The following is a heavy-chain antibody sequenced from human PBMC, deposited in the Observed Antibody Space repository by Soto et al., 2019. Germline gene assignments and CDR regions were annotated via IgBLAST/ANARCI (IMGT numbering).Heavy chain of an antibody. Sequence: GGSLRLSCVASGFTFSSYAMTWVRQAPGKGLEWVSAISGGDGSPSYADSVKGRFTISRDNSKNTLYLLMNSLRADDTAAYYCAKWHTYNYDSLAFSGFDCWGQGTQVTVSS. CDR2: ISGGDGSP. CDR3: AKWHTYNYDSLAFSGFDC. D-gene: IGHD3-16*01. J-gene: IGHJ4*02. V-gene: IGHV3-23*01. CDR1: GFTFSSYA.